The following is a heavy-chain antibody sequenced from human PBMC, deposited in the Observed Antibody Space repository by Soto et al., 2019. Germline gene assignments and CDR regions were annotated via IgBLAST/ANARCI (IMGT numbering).Heavy chain of an antibody. CDR2: ISRTGGST. V-gene: IGHV3-23*01. D-gene: IGHD3-10*01. J-gene: IGHJ4*02. CDR1: EFTFSTYT. CDR3: AKDGGFGFYTTSGLDH. Sequence: EVQLLESGGGLVQPGGSLRLSCAASEFTFSTYTMTWVRQAPGKGLEWVAAISRTGGSTYYGDSVKGRFTISRDSSKNTLYLQMTSLRAEDTAVYYCAKDGGFGFYTTSGLDHWGQGALVTVSS.